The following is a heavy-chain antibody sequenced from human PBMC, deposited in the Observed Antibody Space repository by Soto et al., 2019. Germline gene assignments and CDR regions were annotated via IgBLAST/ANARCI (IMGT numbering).Heavy chain of an antibody. Sequence: EVQLVESGGGLGKPGGSLRLSCAASGFTFSSYSMNWVRQAPGKELEWVSSISSSSSYIYYADSVKGQFTISRDNAKNSLYLQMNSLRAEDTAVYYCARDPKQQLVRGAYYYYMDVWGKGTTVTVSS. V-gene: IGHV3-21*01. CDR3: ARDPKQQLVRGAYYYYMDV. J-gene: IGHJ6*03. CDR1: GFTFSSYS. D-gene: IGHD6-13*01. CDR2: ISSSSSYI.